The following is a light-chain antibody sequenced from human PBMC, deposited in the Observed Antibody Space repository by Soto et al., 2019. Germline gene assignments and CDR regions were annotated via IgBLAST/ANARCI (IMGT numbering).Light chain of an antibody. J-gene: IGLJ2*01. CDR2: EVS. V-gene: IGLV2-14*02. CDR3: SSYTSSSTLVV. CDR1: SGDVGTYNL. Sequence: QSALTQPASVSGSPGQSITISCTGTSGDVGTYNLVSWYQKHPGKAPKLVIYEVSNRPSGVSTRFSGSKSGNTASLTISGLQAEDEADYYCSSYTSSSTLVVFGGGTKLTVL.